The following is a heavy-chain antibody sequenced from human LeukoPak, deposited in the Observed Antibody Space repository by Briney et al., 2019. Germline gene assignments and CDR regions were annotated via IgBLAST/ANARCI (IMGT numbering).Heavy chain of an antibody. CDR1: GYTFTGYY. CDR2: INPNSGGT. D-gene: IGHD3-16*02. J-gene: IGHJ4*02. CDR3: ARDLDIMITFGGVIVTSALGY. V-gene: IGHV1-2*04. Sequence: ASVKVSCKASGYTFTGYYMHWVRQAPGQGLEWMGWINPNSGGTNYAQKFQGWVTMTRDTSISTAYMELSRLRSDDTAVYYCARDLDIMITFGGVIVTSALGYWGQGTLVTVSS.